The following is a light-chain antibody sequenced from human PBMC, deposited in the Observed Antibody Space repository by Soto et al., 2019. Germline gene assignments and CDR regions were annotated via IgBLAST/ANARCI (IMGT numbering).Light chain of an antibody. Sequence: QSVLTQPASVSGSPGQSITISCTGTSSDVGSYNLVSWYQQHPGKAPKLMIYDVSKRPSGVPDRFSGSKSGNTASLTLSGPQAEDEADYYCCSYAGSYTFYVFGTGTKLTVL. J-gene: IGLJ1*01. V-gene: IGLV2-11*01. CDR3: CSYAGSYTFYV. CDR2: DVS. CDR1: SSDVGSYNL.